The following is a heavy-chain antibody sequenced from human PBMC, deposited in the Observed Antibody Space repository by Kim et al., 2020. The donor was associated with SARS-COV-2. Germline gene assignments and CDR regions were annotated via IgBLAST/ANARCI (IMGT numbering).Heavy chain of an antibody. Sequence: YNQYIRSRVTISVDTPKNQFSLKLSSVTAADTAVYYCARVTIAGAGDFDYWGQGTLVTVSS. J-gene: IGHJ4*02. D-gene: IGHD6-13*01. V-gene: IGHV4-39*07. CDR3: ARVTIAGAGDFDY.